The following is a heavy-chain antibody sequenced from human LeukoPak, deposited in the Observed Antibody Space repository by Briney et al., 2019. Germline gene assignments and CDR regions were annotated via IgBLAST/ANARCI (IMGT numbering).Heavy chain of an antibody. CDR2: IYYSGST. J-gene: IGHJ4*02. Sequence: PSETLSLTCTVSGGSISSGDYYWSWIRQPPGKGLEWIGYIYYSGSTYYHPSLKSRVTISVDTSKNQFSLKLSSVTAADTAVYYCASEGDCSGGSCYSFDYWGQGTLVTVSS. V-gene: IGHV4-30-4*08. D-gene: IGHD2-15*01. CDR1: GGSISSGDYY. CDR3: ASEGDCSGGSCYSFDY.